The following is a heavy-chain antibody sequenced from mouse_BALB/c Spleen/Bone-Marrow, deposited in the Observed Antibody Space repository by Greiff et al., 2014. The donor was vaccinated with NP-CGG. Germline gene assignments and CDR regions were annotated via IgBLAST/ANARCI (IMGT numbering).Heavy chain of an antibody. CDR1: GFTFSSYA. V-gene: IGHV5-6-4*01. J-gene: IGHJ4*01. D-gene: IGHD2-2*01. CDR3: TKIYYGYDGGYYYAMDY. Sequence: EVKLMESGGGLVKPGGSLKLSCAASGFTFSSYAMSWVRQTPEKRLEWVATISSGGSYTYYPDSVKGRFTISSDNAKNTLYLQMSSLKSEDTAMYYCTKIYYGYDGGYYYAMDYWGQGTSVTVSS. CDR2: ISSGGSYT.